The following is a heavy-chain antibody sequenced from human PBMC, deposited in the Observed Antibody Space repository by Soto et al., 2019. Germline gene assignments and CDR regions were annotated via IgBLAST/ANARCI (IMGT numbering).Heavy chain of an antibody. CDR2: IYYSGST. V-gene: IGHV4-31*03. J-gene: IGHJ4*02. Sequence: SETLSLTCTVSGGSISSGGYYWSWIRQHPGKGLEWIGYIYYSGSTYYNPSLKSRVTISVDTSKNQFSLKLSSVTAADTAVYYCARANAGTFDFVSVYPYAFDYWGPGTQVTVSS. CDR3: ARANAGTFDFVSVYPYAFDY. CDR1: GGSISSGGYY. D-gene: IGHD3-3*01.